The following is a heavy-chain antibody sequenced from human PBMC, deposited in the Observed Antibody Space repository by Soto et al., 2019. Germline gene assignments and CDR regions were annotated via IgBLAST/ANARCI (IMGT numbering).Heavy chain of an antibody. V-gene: IGHV3-33*01. CDR3: ARDRAPYSSGRWCMDV. CDR2: IWYDGSNK. J-gene: IGHJ6*02. CDR1: GFTFSSYG. Sequence: QVQVVESGGGVVQPGRSLRLSCAASGFTFSSYGMHWVRQAPGKGLEWVAVIWYDGSNKYYADSVKGRFTISRDNSKNTLYLQMNSLRAEDTAVYYCARDRAPYSSGRWCMDVWGQGTTVTVSS. D-gene: IGHD6-19*01.